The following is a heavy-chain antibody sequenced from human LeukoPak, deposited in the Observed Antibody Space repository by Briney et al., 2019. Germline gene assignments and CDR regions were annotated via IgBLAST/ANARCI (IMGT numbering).Heavy chain of an antibody. V-gene: IGHV3-21*01. Sequence: GGSLRLPCAASGFTFSSYSMNWVRQAPGKGLEWVSSISSSSSYIYYADSVKGRFTISRDNAKNSLYLQMNSLRAEDTAVYYCARDFPNYYDSSGYYKTFDPWGQGTLVTVSS. J-gene: IGHJ5*02. CDR2: ISSSSSYI. D-gene: IGHD3-22*01. CDR1: GFTFSSYS. CDR3: ARDFPNYYDSSGYYKTFDP.